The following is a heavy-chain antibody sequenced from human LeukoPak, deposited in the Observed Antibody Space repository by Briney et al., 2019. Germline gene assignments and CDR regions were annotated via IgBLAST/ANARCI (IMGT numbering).Heavy chain of an antibody. D-gene: IGHD3-3*01. V-gene: IGHV5-51*01. J-gene: IGHJ4*02. CDR2: IYPGDSDT. Sequence: GQSLKISCKGSGYTFSSYWIGWVRQMPGKGLEWMGIIYPGDSDTRYSPSLQGQVAISVDTSIGTAYLQWSSLKASDTAIYYCARQNDFRLDYWGQGTLVTVSS. CDR1: GYTFSSYW. CDR3: ARQNDFRLDY.